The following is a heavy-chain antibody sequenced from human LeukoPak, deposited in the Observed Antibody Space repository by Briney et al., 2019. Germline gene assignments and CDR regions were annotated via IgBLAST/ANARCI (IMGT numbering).Heavy chain of an antibody. V-gene: IGHV4-39*01. CDR2: IYYSGRT. J-gene: IGHJ1*01. D-gene: IGHD3-22*01. CDR1: GDSVSRSDSY. Sequence: SETLSLTCSVSGDSVSRSDSYWDWIRQPPGKGLEWIGTIYYSGRTYYSPSLMSRVTMSVDPSTNQFSLTLRSVTAADTAVYYCARRRYYDGSGYLEWGQGTLLSVSS. CDR3: ARRRYYDGSGYLE.